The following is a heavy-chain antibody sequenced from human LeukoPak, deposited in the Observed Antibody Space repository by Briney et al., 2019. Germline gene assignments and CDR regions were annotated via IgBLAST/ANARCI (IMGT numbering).Heavy chain of an antibody. CDR2: ISGSGGST. D-gene: IGHD6-6*01. J-gene: IGHJ5*02. V-gene: IGHV3-23*01. CDR1: GFTFSSYA. Sequence: PGGSLRLSCAASGFTFSSYAMSWVRQAPGKGLEWVSAISGSGGSTYYADSVKGRFTISRDNSKNTLYVQMNSLRVEDTAVYYCAKEESEYSSSSNWFDPWGQGTLVTVSS. CDR3: AKEESEYSSSSNWFDP.